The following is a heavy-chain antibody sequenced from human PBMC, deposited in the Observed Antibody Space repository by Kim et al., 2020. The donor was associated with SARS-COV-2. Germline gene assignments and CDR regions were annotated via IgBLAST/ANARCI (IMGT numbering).Heavy chain of an antibody. J-gene: IGHJ5*02. CDR2: ISGSGGST. Sequence: GGSLRLSCAASGFTFSSYAMSWVRQAPGKGLEWVSAISGSGGSTYYADSVKGRFTISRDNSKNTLYLQMNSLRAEDTAVYYCAKDRGIVVVVAATHWFDPWGQGTLVTVSS. V-gene: IGHV3-23*01. CDR1: GFTFSSYA. D-gene: IGHD2-15*01. CDR3: AKDRGIVVVVAATHWFDP.